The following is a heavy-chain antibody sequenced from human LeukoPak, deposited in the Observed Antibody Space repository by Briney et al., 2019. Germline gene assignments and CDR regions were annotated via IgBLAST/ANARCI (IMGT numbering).Heavy chain of an antibody. Sequence: GGSLRLSCAASGFGFSDYWMSWVRQAPGKGLEWVANIKQDGSEKYYVDSVKGRFTISRDNAKNSLYLQMDSLRAEDTAVYYCARDKIMGPSKFGYWVQGTLVTDSS. CDR2: IKQDGSEK. J-gene: IGHJ4*02. D-gene: IGHD1-26*01. V-gene: IGHV3-7*01. CDR1: GFGFSDYW. CDR3: ARDKIMGPSKFGY.